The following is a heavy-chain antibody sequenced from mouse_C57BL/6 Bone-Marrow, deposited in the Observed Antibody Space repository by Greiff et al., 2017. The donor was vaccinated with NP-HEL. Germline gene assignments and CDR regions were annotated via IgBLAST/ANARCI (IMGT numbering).Heavy chain of an antibody. CDR2: ISYSGST. Sequence: EVQLVESGPGMVKPSQSLSLTCTVTGYSITSGYDWHWIRHFPGNKLEWMGYISYSGSTNYNPSLKSRISITHDTSKNHFFLKLNSVTTEDTATYYCARYGNYWHFDVWGTGTTVTVSS. V-gene: IGHV3-1*01. J-gene: IGHJ1*03. CDR3: ARYGNYWHFDV. CDR1: GYSITSGYD. D-gene: IGHD2-1*01.